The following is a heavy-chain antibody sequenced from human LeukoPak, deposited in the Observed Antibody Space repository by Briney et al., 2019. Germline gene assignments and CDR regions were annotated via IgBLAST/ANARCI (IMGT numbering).Heavy chain of an antibody. V-gene: IGHV3-7*01. CDR1: GFTFSNSW. J-gene: IGHJ3*02. CDR3: ARDPSYAAFDI. CDR2: INPDGSNS. Sequence: GGSLRLSCAASGFTFSNSWMTWVRQTPGKGLEWVASINPDGSNSYYLDSVKGRFTISRGNAKNSLDLQMNSLRAEDTAIYYCARDPSYAAFDIWGRGTMVTVSS.